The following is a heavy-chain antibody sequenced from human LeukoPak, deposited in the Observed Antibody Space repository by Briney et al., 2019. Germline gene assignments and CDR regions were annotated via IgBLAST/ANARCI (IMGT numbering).Heavy chain of an antibody. Sequence: GGSLRLSCEASGFTFSSYVMSWVRQAPGKGLEWVSIITNSGGSTYYADSVRGRFTISRDNSKNTLYLQMNSLRVDDTAVYYCAKDPRSDYGDHDWGQGTLVTVSS. CDR3: AKDPRSDYGDHD. J-gene: IGHJ4*02. D-gene: IGHD4-17*01. V-gene: IGHV3-23*01. CDR2: ITNSGGST. CDR1: GFTFSSYV.